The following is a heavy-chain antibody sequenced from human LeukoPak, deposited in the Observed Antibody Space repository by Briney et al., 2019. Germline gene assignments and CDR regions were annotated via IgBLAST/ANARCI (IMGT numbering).Heavy chain of an antibody. CDR1: GGSFSGYY. D-gene: IGHD3-22*01. CDR3: ARGRKRYYYDSSGYLDY. J-gene: IGHJ4*02. Sequence: SETLSLTCAVYGGSFSGYYWSWTRQPPGKGLEWIGEINHSGSTNYNPSLKSRVTISVDTSKNQFSLKLSSVTAADTAVYYCARGRKRYYYDSSGYLDYWGQGTLVTVSS. CDR2: INHSGST. V-gene: IGHV4-34*01.